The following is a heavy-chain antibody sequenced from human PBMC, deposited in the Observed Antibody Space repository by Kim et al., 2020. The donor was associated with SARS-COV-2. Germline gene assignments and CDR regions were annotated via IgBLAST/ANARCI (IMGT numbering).Heavy chain of an antibody. CDR2: IYPGDSDT. D-gene: IGHD3-22*01. CDR1: GYSFTSYW. CDR3: ARRLPYYYDSSDNWFDP. Sequence: GESLKISCKGSGYSFTSYWIGWVRQMPGKGLEWMGIIYPGDSDTRYSPSFQGQVTISADKSISTAYLQWSSLKASDTAMYYCARRLPYYYDSSDNWFDPWAQGTLVTVSS. V-gene: IGHV5-51*01. J-gene: IGHJ5*02.